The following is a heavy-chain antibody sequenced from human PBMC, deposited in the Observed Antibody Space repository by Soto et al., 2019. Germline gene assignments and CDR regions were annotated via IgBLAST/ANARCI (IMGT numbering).Heavy chain of an antibody. J-gene: IGHJ4*02. CDR2: INHSGST. V-gene: IGHV4-34*01. D-gene: IGHD3-10*01. Sequence: QVQLQQWGAGLLKPSETLSLTCAVYGGSFSGYYWSWIRQPPGKGLEWIGEINHSGSTNYNPSLKSRVTISVDTSKHQFSLKLSSVTAADTAVYYCARHTMVRGVIIYSTFDYWGQGTLVTVSS. CDR3: ARHTMVRGVIIYSTFDY. CDR1: GGSFSGYY.